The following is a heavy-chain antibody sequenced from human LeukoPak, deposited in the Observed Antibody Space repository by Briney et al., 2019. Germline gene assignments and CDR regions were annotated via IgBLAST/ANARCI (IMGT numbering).Heavy chain of an antibody. Sequence: SQTLSLTCTVSGGSISSGGYYWRWIRQHPGKGLEWIGYIHYSGSTYYNPSLKSRITKSVDTSRNRFSLKLSSVTAADTAVYYCARTYMTSARFDPWGQGTLVTVSS. D-gene: IGHD2-21*02. V-gene: IGHV4-31*03. CDR2: IHYSGST. J-gene: IGHJ5*02. CDR1: GGSISSGGYY. CDR3: ARTYMTSARFDP.